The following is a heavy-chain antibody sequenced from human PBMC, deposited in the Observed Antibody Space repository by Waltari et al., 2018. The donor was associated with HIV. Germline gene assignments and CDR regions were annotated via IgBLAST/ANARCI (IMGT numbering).Heavy chain of an antibody. V-gene: IGHV3-30*04. CDR1: GFTFSSYA. Sequence: QVQLVESGGGVVQPGRSLRLSCAASGFTFSSYAMHWVRQAPGKGLEWVAVISYDGSNKYYADSVKGRFTISRDNSKNTLYLQMNSLRAEDTAVYYCARDSWGDYWGQGTLVTVSS. CDR3: ARDSWGDY. CDR2: ISYDGSNK. J-gene: IGHJ4*02. D-gene: IGHD1-26*01.